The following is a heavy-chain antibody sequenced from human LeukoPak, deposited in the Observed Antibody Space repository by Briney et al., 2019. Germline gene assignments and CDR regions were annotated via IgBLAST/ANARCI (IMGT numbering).Heavy chain of an antibody. CDR2: ISSSSSCI. CDR1: GFTFSSYS. CDR3: ARSKAVAGKGGFDY. V-gene: IGHV3-21*01. J-gene: IGHJ4*02. Sequence: GGSLRLSCAASGFTFSSYSMNWGRQAPGRGLEWVSSISSSSSCIYYADSVKGRFTISRDNAKNSLYLQMNSLRAEDTAVYYCARSKAVAGKGGFDYWGQGTLLTVSS. D-gene: IGHD6-19*01.